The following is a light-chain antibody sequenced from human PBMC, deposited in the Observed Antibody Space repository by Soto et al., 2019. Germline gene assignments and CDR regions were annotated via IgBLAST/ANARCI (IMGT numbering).Light chain of an antibody. CDR1: QSVGYH. V-gene: IGKV3-11*01. Sequence: IVLTQYPATLSLSRGERATLSCRSSQSVGYHLAWYQQKPGQAPRLLIYDASNRATGIPARFSGSGSGTDFTLAISSLKPEDFAVYYCQQRSNWPPVTFGGGTKVDIK. J-gene: IGKJ4*01. CDR2: DAS. CDR3: QQRSNWPPVT.